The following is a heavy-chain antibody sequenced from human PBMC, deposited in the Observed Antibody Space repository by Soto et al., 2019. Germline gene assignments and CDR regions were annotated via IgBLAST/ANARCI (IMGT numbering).Heavy chain of an antibody. CDR1: GGSISSSSYY. D-gene: IGHD3-16*01. J-gene: IGHJ2*01. CDR3: ARPAGGDGGNSLWYFDL. V-gene: IGHV4-39*01. CDR2: IYYSGST. Sequence: QLQLQESGPGLVKPSETLSLTCTVPGGSISSSSYYWGWIRQPPGKGLEWIGSIYYSGSTYYNPSLKSRVTISVDTSKNQFSLKLSSVTAADTAVYYCARPAGGDGGNSLWYFDLWGRGTLVTVSS.